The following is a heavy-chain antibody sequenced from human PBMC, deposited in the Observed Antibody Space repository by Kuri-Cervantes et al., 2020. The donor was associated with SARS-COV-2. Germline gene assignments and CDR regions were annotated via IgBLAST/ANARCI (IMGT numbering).Heavy chain of an antibody. V-gene: IGHV3-33*01. CDR3: ARWYSSSWYHYYYMDV. CDR2: IWYDGSNK. Sequence: SLMIPCAASGFTFSSYGMHWVRQAPGKGLEWVAVIWYDGSNKYYADSVKGRFTISRDNSKNTLYLQMYSLRAEDTAVYYCARWYSSSWYHYYYMDVWGKGTTVTVSS. J-gene: IGHJ6*03. CDR1: GFTFSSYG. D-gene: IGHD6-13*01.